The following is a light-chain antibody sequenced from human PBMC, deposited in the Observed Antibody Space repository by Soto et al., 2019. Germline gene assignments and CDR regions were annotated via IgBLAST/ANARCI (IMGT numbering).Light chain of an antibody. CDR2: DAY. V-gene: IGKV3-11*01. CDR3: QQRHMWPIT. CDR1: QTFRGL. Sequence: EVVLTQSPDTLSLSPGERATLSCRASQTFRGLLAWYQQKPGQAPRLLTYDAYNRAADIPPRFSGSGSGTDFTLTISRLEPEDSAVYYCQQRHMWPITFGQGTRLEIK. J-gene: IGKJ5*01.